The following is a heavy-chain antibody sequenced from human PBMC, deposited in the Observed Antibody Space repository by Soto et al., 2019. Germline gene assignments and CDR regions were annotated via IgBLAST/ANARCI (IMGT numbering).Heavy chain of an antibody. CDR3: ARERPYCSVTTCHKSLDY. V-gene: IGHV3-74*03. Sequence: EVQLVESGGGLVQPGGSLRLSCAASGFTFSDYWMHWVRQISGKGLVWVSRISSDGSSTTYADSVEGRFTISRDDAKNTLFLQMSSLSPEDTAVYYCARERPYCSVTTCHKSLDYWGQGTLVTVSS. CDR2: ISSDGSST. CDR1: GFTFSDYW. D-gene: IGHD2-2*01. J-gene: IGHJ4*02.